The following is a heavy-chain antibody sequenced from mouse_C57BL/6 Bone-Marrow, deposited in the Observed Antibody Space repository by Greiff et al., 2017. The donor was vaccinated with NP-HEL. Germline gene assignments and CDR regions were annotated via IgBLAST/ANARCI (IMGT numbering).Heavy chain of an antibody. Sequence: VMLVESGPGLVAPSQSLSIPCTVSGFSLTSYAISWVRQPPGKGLEWLGVIWTGGGTNYNSALKSRLSISKDNSKSQVFLKMNSLQTDDTARYYCASPYDAYYYAMDYWGQGTSVTVSS. D-gene: IGHD2-12*01. J-gene: IGHJ4*01. V-gene: IGHV2-9-1*01. CDR2: IWTGGGT. CDR1: GFSLTSYA. CDR3: ASPYDAYYYAMDY.